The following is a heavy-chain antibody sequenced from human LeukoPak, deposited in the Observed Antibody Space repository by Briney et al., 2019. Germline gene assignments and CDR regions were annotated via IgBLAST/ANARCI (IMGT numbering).Heavy chain of an antibody. J-gene: IGHJ4*02. D-gene: IGHD6-19*01. CDR3: ARAVAGLDY. CDR2: IKQDRSEK. Sequence: GGSLRLSCAASGFTFSNYWMSWVRQAPGKGLEWVANIKQDRSEKYYVDSVKGRFTISRDNAKNSLYLQMNSLRAEDTAVYYCARAVAGLDYWGQGTLVTVSS. CDR1: GFTFSNYW. V-gene: IGHV3-7*04.